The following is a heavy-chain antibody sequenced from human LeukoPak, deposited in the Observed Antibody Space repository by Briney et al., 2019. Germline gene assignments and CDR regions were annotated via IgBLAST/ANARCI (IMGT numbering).Heavy chain of an antibody. Sequence: PSETLSLTCTVSGGSISSSSYYWGWIRQPPGKGLEWIGSIYYSGSTYYNPSLKSRVTISVDTSKNQFSLKLSSVTAADTAVYYCARAPLRYCSGGSCYRFDYWGQRTLVTVSS. CDR3: ARAPLRYCSGGSCYRFDY. CDR1: GGSISSSSYY. V-gene: IGHV4-39*01. J-gene: IGHJ4*02. CDR2: IYYSGST. D-gene: IGHD2-15*01.